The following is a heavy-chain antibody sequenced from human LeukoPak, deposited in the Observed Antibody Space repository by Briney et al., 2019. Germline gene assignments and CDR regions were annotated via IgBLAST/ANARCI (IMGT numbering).Heavy chain of an antibody. CDR1: GFKFSSYS. CDR3: ARVAATVTTWVPHMDV. CDR2: ISSSSSYI. D-gene: IGHD4-17*01. V-gene: IGHV3-21*01. Sequence: SGGSLRLSCAASGFKFSSYSMKWVRQAPGKGLEWVSFISSSSSYIYYADSLKGRFTISRDNAKNSLYLQMNSLRAEDTAVYYCARVAATVTTWVPHMDVWGKGTTVTISS. J-gene: IGHJ6*03.